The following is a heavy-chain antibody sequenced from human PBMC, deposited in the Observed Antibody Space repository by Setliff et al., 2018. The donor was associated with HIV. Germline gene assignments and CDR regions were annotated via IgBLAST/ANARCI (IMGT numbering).Heavy chain of an antibody. V-gene: IGHV4-39*01. Sequence: SETLSLTCTVSGGSFISSSYYWGWIRQPPGKGLEWIGSISYSGSTYYDPSLKSRLTISVDTSKNQFSLKLSSVTAADTAVYYCARANSWYLNAFDVWGQGTMVTVSS. CDR2: ISYSGST. D-gene: IGHD2-8*02. CDR3: ARANSWYLNAFDV. J-gene: IGHJ3*01. CDR1: GGSFISSSYY.